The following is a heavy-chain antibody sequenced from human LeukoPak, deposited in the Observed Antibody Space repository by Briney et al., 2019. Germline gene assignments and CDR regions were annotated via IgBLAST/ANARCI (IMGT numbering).Heavy chain of an antibody. D-gene: IGHD5-18*01. CDR1: GGSISSYF. CDR2: IYSSGST. V-gene: IGHV4-4*07. CDR3: ATDVGYSYGSFDY. Sequence: PSQTLSLTCTVSGGSISSYFWTWIRQPAGKGLEWIGRIYSSGSTNYNPSLKSRVTMSVDTSKNRFSLKLSSVTAADTALYYCATDVGYSYGSFDYWGQGTLVTVSS. J-gene: IGHJ4*02.